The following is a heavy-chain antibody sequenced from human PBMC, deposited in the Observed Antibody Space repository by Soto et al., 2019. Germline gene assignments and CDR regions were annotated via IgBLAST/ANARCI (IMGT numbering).Heavy chain of an antibody. Sequence: QVQLQESGPGLVKASGTLSLTCAVSGASISTDHWWTWVRQPPGGGLEWIGEILHSGNTNYNPSVMGRVTMSVDRPKNQFSLKLIPVTAADTAIYYCARAGVSAMFIGNWGQGTLVTVSS. J-gene: IGHJ4*02. V-gene: IGHV4-4*02. CDR3: ARAGVSAMFIGN. D-gene: IGHD3-16*02. CDR1: GASISTDHW. CDR2: ILHSGNT.